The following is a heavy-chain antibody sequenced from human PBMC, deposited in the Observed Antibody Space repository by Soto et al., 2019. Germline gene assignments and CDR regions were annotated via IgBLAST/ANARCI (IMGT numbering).Heavy chain of an antibody. D-gene: IGHD3-10*01. Sequence: EVQLVESGGGLVKPGGSLRLSCAASGFTFSSYSMNWVRQAPGKGLEWVSSISSSSSYIYYADSVKGRFTISRDNAKNSLYLQMNSLRAEDTAVYYCARDLLLWFGELLSNAFDIWGQGTMVTVSS. CDR1: GFTFSSYS. CDR2: ISSSSSYI. V-gene: IGHV3-21*01. CDR3: ARDLLLWFGELLSNAFDI. J-gene: IGHJ3*02.